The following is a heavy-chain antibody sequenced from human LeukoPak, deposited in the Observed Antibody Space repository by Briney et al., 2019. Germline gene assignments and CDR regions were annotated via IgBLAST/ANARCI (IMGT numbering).Heavy chain of an antibody. Sequence: PGGSLRLSCAGSGFTFSKYAMTWVRQAPGKGLEWVSGISGSGDSTYNADSVKGRFTISRDNSKNTLYLQMNSLRAEDTAVYYCAKGLWSAYYMPHDYWGQGTLVTASS. CDR1: GFTFSKYA. CDR3: AKGLWSAYYMPHDY. J-gene: IGHJ4*02. V-gene: IGHV3-23*01. CDR2: ISGSGDST. D-gene: IGHD3-3*01.